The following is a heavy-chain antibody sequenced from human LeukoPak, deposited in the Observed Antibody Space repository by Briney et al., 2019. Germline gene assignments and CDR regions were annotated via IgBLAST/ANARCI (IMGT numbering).Heavy chain of an antibody. CDR1: GFTFSSYG. CDR2: IRYDGSNK. D-gene: IGHD3-10*01. Sequence: PGGSLRLSCAASGFTFSSYGMHWVRQAPGKGLEWVAFIRYDGSNKYYADSVKGRFTISRDNSKNTLYLQMNSLRAEDTAVYYCARGMLRGLAPVFLDYWGQGTLVTVSS. J-gene: IGHJ4*02. V-gene: IGHV3-30*02. CDR3: ARGMLRGLAPVFLDY.